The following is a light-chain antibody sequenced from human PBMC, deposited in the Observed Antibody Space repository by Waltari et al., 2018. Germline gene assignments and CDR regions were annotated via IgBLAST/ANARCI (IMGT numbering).Light chain of an antibody. CDR1: QSVSSSY. V-gene: IGKV3-20*01. J-gene: IGKJ4*01. Sequence: EIVLTQSPGTLSLSPGERATLSCRASQSVSSSYLAWYQQKPGQAPRLLIYGASSRATGIPDRFSGSGSGTDFTLTISRREPEDFAVYYCQQYGSSPQTFGGGTKVEIK. CDR3: QQYGSSPQT. CDR2: GAS.